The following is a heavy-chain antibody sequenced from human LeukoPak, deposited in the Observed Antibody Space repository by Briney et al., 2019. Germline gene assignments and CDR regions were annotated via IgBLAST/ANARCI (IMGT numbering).Heavy chain of an antibody. V-gene: IGHV3-30*04. Sequence: GRSLRLSCAASGFTFSSYAMHWVRQAPGKGLEWVAVISYDGSNKYYADSVKGRFTISRVNSKNTLYLQMNSLRAEDTAVYYCARELGLIETTVTSLDYWGQGTLVTVSS. CDR3: ARELGLIETTVTSLDY. J-gene: IGHJ4*02. CDR2: ISYDGSNK. D-gene: IGHD4-17*01. CDR1: GFTFSSYA.